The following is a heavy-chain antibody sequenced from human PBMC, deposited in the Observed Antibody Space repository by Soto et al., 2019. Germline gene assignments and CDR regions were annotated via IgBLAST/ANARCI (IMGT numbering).Heavy chain of an antibody. CDR2: TRHDGSNT. CDR3: ARDGVGATTYFGYFDY. J-gene: IGHJ4*02. V-gene: IGHV3-33*01. Sequence: QVQLVESGGGVVQPGRSLRLSCAASGFNFRGYGMHWVRQAPGKGREWVAITRHDGSNTYYADSVRGRFTISRDNSKNTLYLQMNSLRVEDTAVYYCARDGVGATTYFGYFDYWGQGTPITVSS. CDR1: GFNFRGYG. D-gene: IGHD1-26*01.